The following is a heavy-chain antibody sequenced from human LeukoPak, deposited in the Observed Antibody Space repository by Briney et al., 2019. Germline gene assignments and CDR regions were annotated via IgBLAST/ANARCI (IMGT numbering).Heavy chain of an antibody. J-gene: IGHJ4*02. CDR1: GFTFSDHY. Sequence: GGSLRLSCAASGFTFSDHYMDWVRQAPGKGLEWVGRTRNKANSYTTEYAASVKGRFTISRDDSKNSLYLQMNSLKTEDTAVYYCARRKYSSGWFPFDYWGQGTLVTVSS. D-gene: IGHD6-19*01. CDR3: ARRKYSSGWFPFDY. CDR2: TRNKANSYTT. V-gene: IGHV3-72*01.